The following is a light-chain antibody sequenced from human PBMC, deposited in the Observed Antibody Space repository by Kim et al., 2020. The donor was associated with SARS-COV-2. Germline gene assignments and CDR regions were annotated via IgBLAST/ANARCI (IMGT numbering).Light chain of an antibody. CDR2: DAS. J-gene: IGKJ2*01. V-gene: IGKV1-5*01. CDR3: QQYNAYPHS. Sequence: SGSVGARVTITGRASQSVYNWMAWYQYKLGKAPKLLMYDASTLESGIPSRFSGSGYGTEFILTINSLHPDDFATYYCQQYNAYPHSFGQGTKVEI. CDR1: QSVYNW.